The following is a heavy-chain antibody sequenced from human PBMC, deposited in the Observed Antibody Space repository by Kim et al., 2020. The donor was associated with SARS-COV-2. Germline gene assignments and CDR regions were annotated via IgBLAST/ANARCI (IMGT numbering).Heavy chain of an antibody. D-gene: IGHD4-17*01. CDR1: GFTVSSNY. J-gene: IGHJ3*02. CDR2: IYSGGST. Sequence: GGSLRLSCAASGFTVSSNYMSWVRQAPGKGLEWVSVIYSGGSTYYADSVKGRFTISRHNSKNTLYLQMNSLRAEDTAVYYCARGVPVGFDDYGDYVPLGAFDIWGQGTMVTVSS. CDR3: ARGVPVGFDDYGDYVPLGAFDI. V-gene: IGHV3-53*04.